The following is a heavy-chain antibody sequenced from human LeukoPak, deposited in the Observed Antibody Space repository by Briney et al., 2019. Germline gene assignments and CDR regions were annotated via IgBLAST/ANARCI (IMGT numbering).Heavy chain of an antibody. D-gene: IGHD3-22*01. J-gene: IGHJ4*02. CDR1: GYTFTSYA. CDR3: ARASSSGYYYSSPIDY. CDR2: INAGNGNT. V-gene: IGHV1-3*03. Sequence: ASVKVSCKASGYTFTSYAMHWVRQAPGQRLEWMGWINAGNGNTKYSRELQGRVTITRDTSASTAYMELSSLRSEDMAVYYCARASSSGYYYSSPIDYWGQGTLVTASS.